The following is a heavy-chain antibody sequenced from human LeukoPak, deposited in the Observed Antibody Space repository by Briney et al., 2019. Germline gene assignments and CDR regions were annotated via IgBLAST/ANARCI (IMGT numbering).Heavy chain of an antibody. J-gene: IGHJ4*02. D-gene: IGHD3-22*01. V-gene: IGHV3-21*01. CDR2: ISSSSSYI. CDR3: AREQTRYYVSSGWFDY. CDR1: GFTFRSYS. Sequence: GGSLRLSCAASGFTFRSYSMNWVRQAPGKGLEWVSSISSSSSYIYYADSVKGRFTISRDNAKNSLYLQMNSLRAGDTAVYYCAREQTRYYVSSGWFDYWGQGTLVTVSS.